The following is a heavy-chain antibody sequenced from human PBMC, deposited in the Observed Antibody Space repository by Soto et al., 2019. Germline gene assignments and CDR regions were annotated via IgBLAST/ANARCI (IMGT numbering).Heavy chain of an antibody. CDR3: AKDLGYSSSWYPDY. D-gene: IGHD6-13*01. CDR1: GFTFSSYG. CDR2: ISYDGSNK. Sequence: QVQLVESGGGVVQPGRSPRLSCAASGFTFSSYGMHWVRQAPGKGLEWVAVISYDGSNKYYADSVKGRFTISRDNSKNTLYLQMNSLRAEDTAVYYCAKDLGYSSSWYPDYWGQGTLVTVSS. J-gene: IGHJ4*02. V-gene: IGHV3-30*18.